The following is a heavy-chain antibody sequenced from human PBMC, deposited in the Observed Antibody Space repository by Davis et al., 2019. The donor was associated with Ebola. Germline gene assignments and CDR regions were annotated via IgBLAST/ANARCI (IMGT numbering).Heavy chain of an antibody. V-gene: IGHV3-21*01. CDR2: ISSSSSYI. CDR3: ARVVVIPPGVVGFDY. J-gene: IGHJ4*02. Sequence: GESLKISCAASGFTFSSYEMNWVRQAPGKGLEWVSSISSSSSYIYYADSVKGRFTISRDNAKNSLYLQMNSLRAEDTAVYYCARVVVIPPGVVGFDYWGQGTLVTVSS. CDR1: GFTFSSYE. D-gene: IGHD3-22*01.